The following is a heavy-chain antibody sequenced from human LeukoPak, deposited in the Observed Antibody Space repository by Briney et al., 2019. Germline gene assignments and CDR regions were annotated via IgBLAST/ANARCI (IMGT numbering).Heavy chain of an antibody. Sequence: GGSLRLSCAVSGFTFSSYAMSWVRQAPGKGLECVSIITGGGGIIYYAESVKGRFTISRDNSKNTVYLQMNSLRAEDTALYYCANSLTGTTFGFDYWGQGTLVTVSS. D-gene: IGHD1-20*01. J-gene: IGHJ4*02. CDR2: ITGGGGII. V-gene: IGHV3-23*01. CDR1: GFTFSSYA. CDR3: ANSLTGTTFGFDY.